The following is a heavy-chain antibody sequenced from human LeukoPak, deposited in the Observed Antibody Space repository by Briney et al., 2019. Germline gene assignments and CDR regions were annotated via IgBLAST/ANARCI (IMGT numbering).Heavy chain of an antibody. Sequence: PGGSLRLSCAASGFTFSRYGMHWVRQAPGKGLEWVAVIWYDGSNKYYADSVKGRFTISRDNYKNTLYLQMNSLRAEDTAVYYCARLGRSYYYYGMDVWGKGTTVTVSS. CDR3: ARLGRSYYYYGMDV. CDR2: IWYDGSNK. CDR1: GFTFSRYG. J-gene: IGHJ6*04. V-gene: IGHV3-33*01. D-gene: IGHD1-26*01.